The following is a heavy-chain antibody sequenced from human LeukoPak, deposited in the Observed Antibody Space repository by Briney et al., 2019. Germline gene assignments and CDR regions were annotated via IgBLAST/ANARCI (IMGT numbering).Heavy chain of an antibody. D-gene: IGHD3-22*01. CDR1: GFTFDNAW. V-gene: IGHV3-15*01. CDR3: TTDPHYYDSSGCFFPPLS. J-gene: IGHJ4*02. CDR2: IKSKADGGTT. Sequence: PGGSLRLSCAASGFTFDNAWMSWVRQAPGKGLEWVGRIKSKADGGTTDYAAPVKGRFTISRDDSKNTLYLQMNSLKTEDTAVYYCTTDPHYYDSSGCFFPPLSWGQGTLVTVSS.